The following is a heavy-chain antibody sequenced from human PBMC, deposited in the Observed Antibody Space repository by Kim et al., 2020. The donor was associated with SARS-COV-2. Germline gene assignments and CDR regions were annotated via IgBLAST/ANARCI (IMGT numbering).Heavy chain of an antibody. CDR3: ANSIGYAFDY. CDR2: SVN. J-gene: IGHJ4*02. D-gene: IGHD2-15*01. Sequence: SVNFYADAVKGRTTISRDNAKNSLYLEMDTLRVEDTAVYYCANSIGYAFDYWGQGTKVTVSS. V-gene: IGHV3-7*03.